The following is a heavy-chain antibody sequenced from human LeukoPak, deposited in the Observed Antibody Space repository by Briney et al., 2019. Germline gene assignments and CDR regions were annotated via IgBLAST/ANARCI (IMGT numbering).Heavy chain of an antibody. CDR3: ARDRQCGY. CDR2: ISAYNGNT. V-gene: IGHV1-18*01. J-gene: IGHJ4*02. CDR1: GYTFTSYG. Sequence: RASVKVSCKASGYTFTSYGISWVRQAPGQGLEWMGWISAYNGNTNYAPKFQGRVTMTTDAPTSTAYMELRSLRSDDTAVYYCARDRQCGYWGQGTLVTVSS. D-gene: IGHD2-21*01.